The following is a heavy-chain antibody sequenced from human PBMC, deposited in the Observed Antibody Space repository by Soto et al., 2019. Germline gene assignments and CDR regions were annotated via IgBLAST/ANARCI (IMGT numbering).Heavy chain of an antibody. CDR3: ASVRFLEWLRFDY. CDR2: IYYSGST. D-gene: IGHD3-3*01. V-gene: IGHV4-31*03. J-gene: IGHJ4*02. Sequence: SETLSLTCTVSGGSISSGGYYWSWIRQHPGKGLEWIGYIYYSGSTYYNPSLKSRVTISVDTSKNQFSLKLSSVTAADTAVYYCASVRFLEWLRFDYWGQGTLVTVS. CDR1: GGSISSGGYY.